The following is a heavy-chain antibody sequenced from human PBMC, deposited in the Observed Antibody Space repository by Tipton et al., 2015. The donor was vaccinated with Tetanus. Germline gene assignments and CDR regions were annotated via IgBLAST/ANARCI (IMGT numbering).Heavy chain of an antibody. CDR1: GGAFRTYA. CDR2: IFPVYGTA. Sequence: QSGAEVKRPGSAVRVSCKTSGGAFRTYAISWVRQAPGQGLEWMGGIFPVYGTANYAPQFQGRVTITADEATGTAYMELNSLTSEDTAVYFCARPVRYCSGGSCYLALDSWGQGTLVIVS. D-gene: IGHD2-15*01. J-gene: IGHJ5*01. V-gene: IGHV1-69*01. CDR3: ARPVRYCSGGSCYLALDS.